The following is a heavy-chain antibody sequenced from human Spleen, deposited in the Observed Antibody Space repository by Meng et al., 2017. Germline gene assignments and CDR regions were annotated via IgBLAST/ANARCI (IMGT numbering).Heavy chain of an antibody. V-gene: IGHV2-5*01. CDR1: GFSLSTSGVG. CDR2: IHWNDDK. CDR3: AHRAWSDPVLVTRQRDIVFDV. Sequence: SGPTLVKPTQTLTLTCTFSGFSLSTSGVGVGWIRQPPGKALEWLALIHWNDDKRYSPSLKSRLTITKDPSKNQVVLRMTNVDPVDTATYYCAHRAWSDPVLVTRQRDIVFDVWGQGTMVTVSS. J-gene: IGHJ3*01. D-gene: IGHD5-12*01.